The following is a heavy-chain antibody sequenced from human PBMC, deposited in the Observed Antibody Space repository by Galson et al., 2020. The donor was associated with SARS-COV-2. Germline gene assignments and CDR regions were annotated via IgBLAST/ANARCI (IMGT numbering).Heavy chain of an antibody. CDR2: ISYDGSNK. CDR1: GFTFSNYA. J-gene: IGHJ4*02. D-gene: IGHD1-26*01. V-gene: IGHV3-30*04. CDR3: ARPRSGGYYRSFDY. Sequence: GGSLRLSCAASGFTFSNYAMHWVRQAPGKGLEWVAVISYDGSNKYYADSVKGRFTISRDNSKNTLCLQMNSLRTEDTAVYYCARPRSGGYYRSFDYWGQGTLVTVSS.